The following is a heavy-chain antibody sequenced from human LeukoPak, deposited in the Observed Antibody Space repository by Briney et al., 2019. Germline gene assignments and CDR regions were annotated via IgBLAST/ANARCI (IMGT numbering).Heavy chain of an antibody. V-gene: IGHV4-59*01. D-gene: IGHD1-26*01. CDR1: GGSISTYY. J-gene: IGHJ3*01. CDR3: ARVRIGETSYDASDV. Sequence: SETLSLTCTVSGGSISTYYWSWIRQPPGKGLECIGYIYYSDNTNYNPSLKGRVTISVDTSKNQFSLKLTSVTAADTAVYYCARVRIGETSYDASDVWGLGTMVTVSS. CDR2: IYYSDNT.